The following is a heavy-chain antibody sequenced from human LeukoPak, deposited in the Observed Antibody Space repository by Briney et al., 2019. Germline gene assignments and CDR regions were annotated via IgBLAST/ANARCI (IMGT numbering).Heavy chain of an antibody. CDR2: IIPIFGTA. J-gene: IGHJ4*02. D-gene: IGHD4-23*01. Sequence: ASVKVSCKASGGTFISYAISWVRQAPGQGLEWMGGIIPIFGTANYAQKFQGRVTITADESTSTAYMELSSLRSEDTAVYYCARVFGGNQENYFDYWGQGTLVTVSS. V-gene: IGHV1-69*01. CDR1: GGTFISYA. CDR3: ARVFGGNQENYFDY.